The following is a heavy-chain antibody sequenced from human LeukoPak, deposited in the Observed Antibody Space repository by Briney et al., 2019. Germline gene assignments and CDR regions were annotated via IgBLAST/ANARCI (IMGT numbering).Heavy chain of an antibody. CDR1: GFTFSSYS. J-gene: IGHJ4*02. CDR2: ISSSSSTI. V-gene: IGHV3-48*01. Sequence: GGSLRPSCAASGFTFSSYSMNWVRQAPGKGLEWVSYISSSSSTIYYADSVKGRFTISRDNAKNSLYLQMNSLRAEDTAVYYCARGRLRLGELSNYWGQGTLVTVSS. D-gene: IGHD3-16*02. CDR3: ARGRLRLGELSNY.